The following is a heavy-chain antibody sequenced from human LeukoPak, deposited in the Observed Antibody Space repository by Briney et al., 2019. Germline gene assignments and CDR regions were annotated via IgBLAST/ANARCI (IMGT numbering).Heavy chain of an antibody. Sequence: SETLSLSCAVSGCSFSGYYWSWIRQPPGKGLEWIAEINHSGSTNYNPSLRSRVSISVDTSKNQFSLKLSSVTAADTAVYYCARDLKGHDFWSGYYPDWGQGTLVTVSS. CDR2: INHSGST. CDR3: ARDLKGHDFWSGYYPD. CDR1: GCSFSGYY. J-gene: IGHJ4*02. D-gene: IGHD3-3*01. V-gene: IGHV4-34*01.